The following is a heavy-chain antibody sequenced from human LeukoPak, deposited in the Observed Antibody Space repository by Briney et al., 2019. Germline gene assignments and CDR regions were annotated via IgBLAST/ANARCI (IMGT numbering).Heavy chain of an antibody. J-gene: IGHJ4*02. V-gene: IGHV4-38-2*02. CDR2: IYQSGST. CDR1: GYSISGGYY. Sequence: PSETLSLTCAVSGYSISGGYYWAWIRQPPGKGLEWIGSIYQSGSTYYNPSLKSRVTISVDTSKNQLSLRLSSVTAADTATYYCARDRRNTAYFYDSGGYYVEYWGQGTLVTVSS. D-gene: IGHD3-22*01. CDR3: ARDRRNTAYFYDSGGYYVEY.